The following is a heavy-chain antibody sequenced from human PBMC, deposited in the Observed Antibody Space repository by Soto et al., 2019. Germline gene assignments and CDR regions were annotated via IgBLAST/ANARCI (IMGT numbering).Heavy chain of an antibody. CDR2: ITGTGGTT. V-gene: IGHV3-23*01. D-gene: IGHD6-19*01. Sequence: PGGSLRLSCAASGFIFSGYSMNWVRQAPGKGLECVSTITGTGGTTKYADSVTGRFIISRDRSTKTVYLQMDSLRAEDTAVYYCAKLSGGFYNHFDYWGQGTLVTVSS. CDR1: GFIFSGYS. CDR3: AKLSGGFYNHFDY. J-gene: IGHJ4*02.